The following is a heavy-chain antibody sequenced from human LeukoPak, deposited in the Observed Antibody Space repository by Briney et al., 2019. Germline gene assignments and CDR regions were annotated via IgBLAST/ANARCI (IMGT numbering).Heavy chain of an antibody. D-gene: IGHD6-13*01. CDR3: AKSAQYSSAWFTGSFDY. Sequence: ASVKVSCKASGYTFTSYGITWVRQAPGQGLQWVGWINPNSGDTHYAQMFQGRVTMTRDTSVNTAYMELRRVRSDDTAVYYCAKSAQYSSAWFTGSFDYWGQGTLVTVSS. CDR1: GYTFTSYG. V-gene: IGHV1-2*02. J-gene: IGHJ4*02. CDR2: INPNSGDT.